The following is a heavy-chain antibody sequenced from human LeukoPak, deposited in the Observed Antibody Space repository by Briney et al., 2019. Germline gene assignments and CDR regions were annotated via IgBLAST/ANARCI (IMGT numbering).Heavy chain of an antibody. J-gene: IGHJ4*02. Sequence: GGSLRLSCAASGFTFSSYSMNWVRQAPGKGLEWVSAISGSGGSTYYADSVKGRFTISRDNSKNTLYLQMNSLRAEDTAVYYCAKVGSTSEYYFDYWGQGTLVTVSS. CDR2: ISGSGGST. CDR1: GFTFSSYS. CDR3: AKVGSTSEYYFDY. D-gene: IGHD2-2*01. V-gene: IGHV3-23*01.